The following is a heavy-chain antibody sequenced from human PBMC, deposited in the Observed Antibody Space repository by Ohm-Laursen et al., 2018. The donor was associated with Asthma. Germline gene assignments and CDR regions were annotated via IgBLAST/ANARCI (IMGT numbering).Heavy chain of an antibody. V-gene: IGHV3-30-3*01. CDR1: GFTFSSYA. CDR2: ISYDGSNK. Sequence: SSLRLSCAASGFTFSSYAMHWVRQAPGKGLEWVAVISYDGSNKYYADSVKGRFTISRDNSKNTLYLQMNSLRAEDTAVYYCARDDGGMDVWGQGTTVTVSS. J-gene: IGHJ6*02. CDR3: ARDDGGMDV.